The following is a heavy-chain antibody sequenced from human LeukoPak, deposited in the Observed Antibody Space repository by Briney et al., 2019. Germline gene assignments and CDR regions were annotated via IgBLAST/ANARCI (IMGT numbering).Heavy chain of an antibody. CDR2: TSHRGRT. CDR3: ARVPLRFLEPFDY. CDR1: GGSISGYY. V-gene: IGHV4-34*01. D-gene: IGHD3-3*01. Sequence: KPSETLSLTCAVYGGSISGYYWSWIRQPPGKGLEWIGETSHRGRTHYNPSLQSRVFMSVGTSKNQFALNLNSVTAADTAVYYCARVPLRFLEPFDYWGQGILVTVSS. J-gene: IGHJ4*02.